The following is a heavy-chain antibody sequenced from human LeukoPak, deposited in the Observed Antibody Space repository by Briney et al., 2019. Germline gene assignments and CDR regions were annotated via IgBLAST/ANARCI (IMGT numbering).Heavy chain of an antibody. D-gene: IGHD3-22*01. CDR2: INHSGST. Sequence: SETLSLICAVYGGSFSGYYWSWIRQPPGKGLEWIGEINHSGSTNYNPSLKSRVTISVDTSKNQFSLKLSSVTAANTAVYYCARARSYYYDDSGYSPYYFDYWGQGTLVTVSS. CDR1: GGSFSGYY. CDR3: ARARSYYYDDSGYSPYYFDY. V-gene: IGHV4-34*01. J-gene: IGHJ4*02.